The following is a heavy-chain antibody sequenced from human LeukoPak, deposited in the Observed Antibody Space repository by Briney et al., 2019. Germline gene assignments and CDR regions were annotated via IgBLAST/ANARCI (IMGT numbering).Heavy chain of an antibody. CDR1: GFTFSNYC. J-gene: IGHJ4*02. D-gene: IGHD2-2*01. Sequence: PGGSLRLSCAASGFTFSNYCMGWVRQAPGKGLEWVANIKEDGSEEKYVDSVKGRFTISRDNARNSLSLQMNSLRAEDTAVYYCAKSGRADSTSYHYSDSWGQGTLVTVSS. CDR2: IKEDGSEE. V-gene: IGHV3-7*03. CDR3: AKSGRADSTSYHYSDS.